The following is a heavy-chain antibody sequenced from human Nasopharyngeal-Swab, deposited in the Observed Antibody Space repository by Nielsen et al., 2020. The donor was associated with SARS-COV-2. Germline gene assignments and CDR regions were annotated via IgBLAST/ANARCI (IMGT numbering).Heavy chain of an antibody. D-gene: IGHD2-21*01. V-gene: IGHV1-18*01. CDR2: ISPYNGNT. Sequence: ASVKVSCKSSGYTFISYGITWVRQAPGQGLEWMGWISPYNGNTKYAQKFQGRVTMTTDTSTTTAYMELRSLKSDDTAVYYCARRHGVVEGSGGNYFDFWGQGTLVTVSS. J-gene: IGHJ4*02. CDR1: GYTFISYG. CDR3: ARRHGVVEGSGGNYFDF.